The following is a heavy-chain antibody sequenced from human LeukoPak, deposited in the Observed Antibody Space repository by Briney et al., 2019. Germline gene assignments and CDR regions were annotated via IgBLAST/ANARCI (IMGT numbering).Heavy chain of an antibody. CDR2: VSGSGDSK. Sequence: GGSLRLSCAASGFTFSSYAMTWVRQAPGKGLEWVSGVSGSGDSKYYADSVRGRFTISRDNSKNTLYLQMDSLRAEDTAVYYCAKSVRRQLAMRGFDYWGQGTLVTVSS. J-gene: IGHJ4*02. D-gene: IGHD5/OR15-5a*01. CDR1: GFTFSSYA. CDR3: AKSVRRQLAMRGFDY. V-gene: IGHV3-23*01.